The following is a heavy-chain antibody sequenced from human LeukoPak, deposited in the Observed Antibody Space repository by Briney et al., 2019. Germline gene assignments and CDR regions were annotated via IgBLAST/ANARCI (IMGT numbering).Heavy chain of an antibody. D-gene: IGHD3-22*01. CDR2: IRSKAYGATT. J-gene: IGHJ4*02. CDR1: GFTFSSYG. Sequence: PGRSLRLSCAASGFTFSSYGMHWVRQAPGKGLEWVGFIRSKAYGATTEYAASVKGRFTISRDDSKSIAYLQLNSLKTEDTAVYYCSRHAGSSGGEPFDYWGQGTLVTVSS. V-gene: IGHV3-49*04. CDR3: SRHAGSSGGEPFDY.